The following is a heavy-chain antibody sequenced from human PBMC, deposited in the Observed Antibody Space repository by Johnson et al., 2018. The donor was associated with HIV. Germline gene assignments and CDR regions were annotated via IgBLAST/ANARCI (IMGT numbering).Heavy chain of an antibody. Sequence: QMLLVESGGGVVQPGRSLRLSCAASGFTFSSYAMHWVRQAPGKGLEWVAVISYDGSNKYYADSVKGRFTISRDNSKNTLYLQMNSLRAEDTAVYYCPREPRIAAFRDAFDIWGQGTMVTVSS. CDR2: ISYDGSNK. V-gene: IGHV3-30*04. CDR1: GFTFSSYA. J-gene: IGHJ3*02. D-gene: IGHD6-6*01. CDR3: PREPRIAAFRDAFDI.